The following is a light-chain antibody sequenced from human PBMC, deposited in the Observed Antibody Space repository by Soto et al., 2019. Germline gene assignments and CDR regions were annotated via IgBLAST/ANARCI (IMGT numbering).Light chain of an antibody. CDR1: QGISRY. CDR3: QQRSYWR. CDR2: DAS. V-gene: IGKV3-11*01. J-gene: IGKJ4*01. Sequence: EMVLTQSPATLSLSPGERATLSCRASQGISRYLAWYQQKPGQAPRLLIYDASNRATGIPARFSGNGSWTDFTLTITSLEPEDFAVYYCQQRSYWRFGGGTRIQIK.